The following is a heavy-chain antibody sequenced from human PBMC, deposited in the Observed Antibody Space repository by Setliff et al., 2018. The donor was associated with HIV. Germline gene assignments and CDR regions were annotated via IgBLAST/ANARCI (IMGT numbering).Heavy chain of an antibody. D-gene: IGHD3-3*01. CDR3: ARGRVTLNGVAAGHHYMDV. J-gene: IGHJ6*03. CDR1: GGSISSYY. Sequence: SETLSLTCTVSGGSISSYYWSWIRQPPGKGLEWIGYIYYSGSTNYNPSLKSRVTISVDTSKNQFSLKLSSVTAADTAIYYCARGRVTLNGVAAGHHYMDVWGKGNTVTVS. CDR2: IYYSGST. V-gene: IGHV4-59*01.